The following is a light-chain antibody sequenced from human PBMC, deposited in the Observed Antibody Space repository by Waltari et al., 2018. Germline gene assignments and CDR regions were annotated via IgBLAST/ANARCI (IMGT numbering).Light chain of an antibody. Sequence: QSALTQPASVSGSPGRSITISCIGGGSFVSWYQQHPGKAPQLMIYDDIRRPSGVSNRFSASKSDNTASLTISGLQADDEAVDYCSSFVGGTTYLLIGGGTRLTVL. CDR2: DDI. V-gene: IGLV2-23*01. CDR3: SSFVGGTTYLL. CDR1: GSF. J-gene: IGLJ2*01.